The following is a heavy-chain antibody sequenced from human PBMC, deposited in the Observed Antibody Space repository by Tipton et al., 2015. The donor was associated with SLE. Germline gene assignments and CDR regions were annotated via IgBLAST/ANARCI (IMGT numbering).Heavy chain of an antibody. D-gene: IGHD3-22*01. V-gene: IGHV4-34*11. J-gene: IGHJ4*02. Sequence: TLSLTCAVYGGSFSGYYWSWIRQPPGKGLEWIGSIYHSGSTYYNPSLRSRVTMSLDTSKNQFSLNLSSVTAADTAVYYCASLSGFYDYWGQGTLVTVSS. CDR1: GGSFSGYY. CDR2: IYHSGST. CDR3: ASLSGFYDY.